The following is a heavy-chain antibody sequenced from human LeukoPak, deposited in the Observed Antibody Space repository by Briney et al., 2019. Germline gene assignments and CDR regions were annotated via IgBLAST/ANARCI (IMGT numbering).Heavy chain of an antibody. J-gene: IGHJ6*03. CDR3: ARDSTGYSSSWYRGYYYYMDV. D-gene: IGHD6-13*01. V-gene: IGHV3-64*01. Sequence: PGGSLRLSCAASGFTFSSFAMHWVRQAPGKQLEYVSAICSNGGCTYYANSVKGRFTISRDNSKNTLYLQMNSLRAEDTAVYYCARDSTGYSSSWYRGYYYYMDVWGKGTTVTVSS. CDR1: GFTFSSFA. CDR2: ICSNGGCT.